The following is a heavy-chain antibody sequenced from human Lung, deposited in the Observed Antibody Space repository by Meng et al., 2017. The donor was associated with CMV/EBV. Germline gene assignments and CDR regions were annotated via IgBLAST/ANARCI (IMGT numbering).Heavy chain of an antibody. CDR1: GFIFSNYA. D-gene: IGHD3-16*01. CDR2: MSGSGSMM. CDR3: AKKGGDGALHYFDY. J-gene: IGHJ4*02. V-gene: IGHV3-23*01. Sequence: ESXKISXAASGFIFSNYAMSWVRQAPGKGLEWISFMSGSGSMMFYVDSVRGRFTISRDSSKNTLYLQMNSLRAEDTAVYYCAKKGGDGALHYFDYWSQGTXVTVSS.